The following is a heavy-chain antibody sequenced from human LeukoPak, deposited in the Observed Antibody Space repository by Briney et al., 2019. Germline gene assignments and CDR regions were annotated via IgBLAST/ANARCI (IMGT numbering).Heavy chain of an antibody. CDR3: ARGQYRDSSASAFDY. CDR1: GYTFTNYD. D-gene: IGHD3-22*01. J-gene: IGHJ4*02. CDR2: MNPKSGNT. V-gene: IGHV1-8*01. Sequence: ASVKVSCKASGYTFTNYDINWVRQATGQGLEWMGWMNPKSGNTGYAQKFRGRLTMNRDTSISTAYIELSSLTSEDTAVYYCARGQYRDSSASAFDYWGQGTLVTGSS.